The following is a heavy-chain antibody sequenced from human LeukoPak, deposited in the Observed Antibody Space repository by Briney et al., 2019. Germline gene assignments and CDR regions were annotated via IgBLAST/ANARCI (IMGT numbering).Heavy chain of an antibody. V-gene: IGHV4-59*01. CDR1: GASINEYY. CDR3: TRVVNGGHFDY. CDR2: VYHTGTS. J-gene: IGHJ4*02. D-gene: IGHD2-8*01. Sequence: SETLSLTRSVSGASINEYYWTWIRQPPGKGLEWIGYVYHTGTSGYHPSLKSRVAMSLDTSKNQVSLKLRSVTAADTAVYFCTRVVNGGHFDYWGQGTLVTVSS.